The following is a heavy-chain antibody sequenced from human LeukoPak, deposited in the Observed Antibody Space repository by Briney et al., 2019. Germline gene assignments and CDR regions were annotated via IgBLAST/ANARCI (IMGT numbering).Heavy chain of an antibody. D-gene: IGHD6-13*01. CDR2: ISRTTTSI. CDR1: GFTFTNFA. Sequence: PGGSLRLSCAASGFTFTNFAMNWFRQAPGKGLEWVSYISRTTTSIYYAASVKGRFTISRDNSKNTLFLQMNSLRAEDTAVYYCAKDRFSSSWFDGYDFWGQGTMVTVSS. J-gene: IGHJ3*01. CDR3: AKDRFSSSWFDGYDF. V-gene: IGHV3-48*01.